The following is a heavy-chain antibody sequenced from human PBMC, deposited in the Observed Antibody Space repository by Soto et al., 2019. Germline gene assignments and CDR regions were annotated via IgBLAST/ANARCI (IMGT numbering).Heavy chain of an antibody. Sequence: SETLSLTCAVYGGSFSGYYWGWIRQPPGKGLEWIGEINHSGSTNYNPSLKSRVTISVDTSKNQFSLKLSSVTAADTAVYYCARGDYDFWTPVNYYYYGMDVWGQGTTVTVSS. CDR3: ARGDYDFWTPVNYYYYGMDV. V-gene: IGHV4-34*01. CDR1: GGSFSGYY. J-gene: IGHJ6*02. CDR2: INHSGST. D-gene: IGHD3-3*01.